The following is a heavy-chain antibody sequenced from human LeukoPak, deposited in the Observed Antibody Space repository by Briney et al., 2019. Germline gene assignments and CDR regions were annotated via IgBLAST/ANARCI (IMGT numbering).Heavy chain of an antibody. V-gene: IGHV3-23*01. CDR1: GFPFSSYA. D-gene: IGHD6-13*01. Sequence: GGSLRLSCAASGFPFSSYAMSWFRQAPGRGLEWFPAISGSGGSTYYADSVKGRFTISRDNSKNTLYLQMNSLRAEDTAVYYCAKDQTGYSSSWYGWAFDYWGQGTLVTVSS. J-gene: IGHJ4*02. CDR2: ISGSGGST. CDR3: AKDQTGYSSSWYGWAFDY.